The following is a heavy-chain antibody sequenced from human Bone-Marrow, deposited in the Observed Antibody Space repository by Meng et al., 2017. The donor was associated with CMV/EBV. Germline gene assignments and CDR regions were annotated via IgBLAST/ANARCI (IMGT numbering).Heavy chain of an antibody. CDR1: GFIFSKYW. D-gene: IGHD3-10*01. Sequence: GESLKISCAASGFIFSKYWMTWVRQAPGKGLKWVANIKEDGSEKSYVDSVKGRFTISRDNAKNSLSLEMNSLRVEDMAVYYCAREQGAMGGNYYYAMDVWGQGTTVTVSS. J-gene: IGHJ6*02. V-gene: IGHV3-7*01. CDR3: AREQGAMGGNYYYAMDV. CDR2: IKEDGSEK.